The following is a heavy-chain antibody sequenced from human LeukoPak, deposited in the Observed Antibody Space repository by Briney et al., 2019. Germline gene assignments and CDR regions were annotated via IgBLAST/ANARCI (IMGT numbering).Heavy chain of an antibody. CDR3: AKDTPLFYHYYGIDV. J-gene: IGHJ6*02. CDR1: GFTFSKDD. Sequence: PGGSLRLSCAASGFTFSKDDFHWVRQAPGKGLEWVAAIGVTGDTYYADSVKGRFTISRDNSKNSLFLEMNSLRSEDTALYYCAKDTPLFYHYYGIDVWGQGTTVTVSS. V-gene: IGHV3-43*02. CDR2: IGVTGDT.